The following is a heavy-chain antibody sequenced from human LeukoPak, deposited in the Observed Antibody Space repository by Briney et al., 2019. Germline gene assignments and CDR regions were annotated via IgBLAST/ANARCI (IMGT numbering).Heavy chain of an antibody. V-gene: IGHV3-30*18. D-gene: IGHD2-15*01. CDR3: AKAESEYCSGGSCYSPFDY. Sequence: GGSLRLSCAASGFTFSSYGMHWVRQAPGKGLEWVAVISYDGSNKYYADSVKGRFTISRDNSKNTLYLQMNSLRAEDTAVYYCAKAESEYCSGGSCYSPFDYWGQGTLVTVSS. CDR1: GFTFSSYG. CDR2: ISYDGSNK. J-gene: IGHJ4*02.